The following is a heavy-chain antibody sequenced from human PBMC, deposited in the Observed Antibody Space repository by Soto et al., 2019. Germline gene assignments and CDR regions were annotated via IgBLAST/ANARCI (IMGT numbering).Heavy chain of an antibody. D-gene: IGHD2-15*01. CDR2: INPSGGST. CDR3: ARGARLGYCSGGSCRGWFDP. V-gene: IGHV1-46*03. CDR1: GYTFTSYY. Sequence: ASVKVSCKASGYTFTSYYIHWARQAPGQGLEWMGIINPSGGSTSYAQKFQGRVTMTRDTSTSTVYMELSSLRSEDTAVYYCARGARLGYCSGGSCRGWFDPWG. J-gene: IGHJ5*02.